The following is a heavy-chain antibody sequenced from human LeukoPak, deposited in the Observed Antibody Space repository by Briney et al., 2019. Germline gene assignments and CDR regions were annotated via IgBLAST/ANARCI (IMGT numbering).Heavy chain of an antibody. CDR2: INPNSGGT. D-gene: IGHD3-22*01. Sequence: ASVKVSCKASGYTFTGYYMHWVRQAPGQGLEWMGWINPNSGGTNYAQKFQGRVTMTRDTSISTAYMELSSLRSEDTAVYYCARVYDMDAFDIWGQGTMVTVSS. J-gene: IGHJ3*02. V-gene: IGHV1-2*02. CDR3: ARVYDMDAFDI. CDR1: GYTFTGYY.